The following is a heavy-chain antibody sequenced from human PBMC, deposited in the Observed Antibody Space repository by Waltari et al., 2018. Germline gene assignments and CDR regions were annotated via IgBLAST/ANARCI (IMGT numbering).Heavy chain of an antibody. CDR1: GYSFTTYW. D-gene: IGHD2-21*01. V-gene: IGHV5-51*01. Sequence: GSGYSFTTYWIGWVRQMPGKGLEWMGIIYPGDSETKYSPSFQGQVTISADKSINTAYLQWTSLKASDTAVYYCAVLVGVILDWGQGTLVTVSS. CDR2: IYPGDSET. J-gene: IGHJ4*02. CDR3: AVLVGVILD.